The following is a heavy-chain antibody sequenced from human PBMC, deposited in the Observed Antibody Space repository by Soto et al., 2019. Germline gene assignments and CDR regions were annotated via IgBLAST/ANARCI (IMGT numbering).Heavy chain of an antibody. CDR1: GGSISSYY. CDR3: ARGRGDTAMAWYY. J-gene: IGHJ4*02. CDR2: IYYSGST. D-gene: IGHD5-18*01. V-gene: IGHV4-59*01. Sequence: QVQLQESGPGLVKPSETLSLTCTVSGGSISSYYWSWIRQPPGKGLEWIGYIYYSGSTNYNPSLKSRVTISVDTSKNQFSLKLSSVTAADPAMYYCARGRGDTAMAWYYWGQGTLVTVSS.